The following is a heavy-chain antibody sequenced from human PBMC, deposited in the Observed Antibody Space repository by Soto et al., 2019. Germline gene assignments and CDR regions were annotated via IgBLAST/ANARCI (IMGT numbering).Heavy chain of an antibody. V-gene: IGHV1-2*02. Sequence: GASVKVSCKASGYTFTGYYMHWVRRAPGQGLEWMGWINPNGGGTNYAQKFQGRVTMTRDTSISTAYMELSRLRSDDTAVYYCARDNVGGITMVRGVIIPPRWFDPWGQGTLVTVSS. D-gene: IGHD3-10*01. CDR3: ARDNVGGITMVRGVIIPPRWFDP. CDR1: GYTFTGYY. J-gene: IGHJ5*02. CDR2: INPNGGGT.